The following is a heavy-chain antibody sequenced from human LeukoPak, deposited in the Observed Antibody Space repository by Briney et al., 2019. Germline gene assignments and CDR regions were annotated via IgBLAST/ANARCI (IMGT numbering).Heavy chain of an antibody. J-gene: IGHJ5*02. CDR3: ARGQTHDFWSGYYQNWSDP. Sequence: PSETLSLTCTVSGGSISSYYWSWIRQPPGKGLEWIGYIYYSGSTNYNPSLKSRVTISVDTSKNQFSLKLSSVTAADTAVYYCARGQTHDFWSGYYQNWSDPWGQGTLVTVSS. CDR2: IYYSGST. D-gene: IGHD3-3*01. V-gene: IGHV4-59*01. CDR1: GGSISSYY.